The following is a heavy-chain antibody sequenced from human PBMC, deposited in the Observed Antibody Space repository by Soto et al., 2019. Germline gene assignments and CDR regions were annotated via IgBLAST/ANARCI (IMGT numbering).Heavy chain of an antibody. CDR2: ISGTGGST. J-gene: IGHJ4*02. CDR1: GFTFSSYA. D-gene: IGHD4-17*01. CDR3: AKDGGAVTTGD. V-gene: IGHV3-23*01. Sequence: EVQLLESGGGFVQPGGSLRLSCAASGFTFSSYAMSWVRQARGKGLEWVSTISGTGGSTYYADSVKGRFTISRDNSKNTLDLQMNSMRAEDTAVYYCAKDGGAVTTGDWGQGTLVTVSS.